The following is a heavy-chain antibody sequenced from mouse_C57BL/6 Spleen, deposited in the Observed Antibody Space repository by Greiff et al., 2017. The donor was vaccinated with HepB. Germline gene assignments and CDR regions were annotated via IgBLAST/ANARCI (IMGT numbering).Heavy chain of an antibody. D-gene: IGHD1-1*01. CDR3: ARWDYYGY. CDR2: INPYNGDT. V-gene: IGHV1-20*01. Sequence: VQLQQSGPELVKPGDSVKISCKASGYSFTGYFLKWVMHSHGKSLEWIGRINPYNGDTFYNQKFKGKATLTVDKSSSTAHMELRSLTSEDSAVYYCARWDYYGYWGQGTTLTVSS. J-gene: IGHJ2*01. CDR1: GYSFTGYF.